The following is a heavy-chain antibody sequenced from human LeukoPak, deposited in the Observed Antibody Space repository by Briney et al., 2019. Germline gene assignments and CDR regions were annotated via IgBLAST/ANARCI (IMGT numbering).Heavy chain of an antibody. CDR3: AKDAHSEGYSYGFDY. Sequence: GRSLRLSCAASGFTFSSYGMHWVRQAPGKGLEWVAVISYDGSNKYYADSVKGRFTISRDNSKNTLYLQMNSLRAEDTAVYYCAKDAHSEGYSYGFDYWGQGTLVTVSS. CDR2: ISYDGSNK. V-gene: IGHV3-30*18. CDR1: GFTFSSYG. D-gene: IGHD5-18*01. J-gene: IGHJ4*02.